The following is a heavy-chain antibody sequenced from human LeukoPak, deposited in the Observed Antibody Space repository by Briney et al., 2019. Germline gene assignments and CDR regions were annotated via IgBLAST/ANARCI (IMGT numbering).Heavy chain of an antibody. CDR2: MNPNSGNT. CDR1: GYTFTGHY. J-gene: IGHJ4*02. Sequence: ASVKVSCKASGYTFTGHYIHWLRQATGQGLEWMGWMNPNSGNTGYAQKFQGRVTMTRNTSISTAYMELSSLRSEDTAVYYCARASYGSGSRLNFWGQGTLVTVSS. V-gene: IGHV1-8*02. CDR3: ARASYGSGSRLNF. D-gene: IGHD3-10*01.